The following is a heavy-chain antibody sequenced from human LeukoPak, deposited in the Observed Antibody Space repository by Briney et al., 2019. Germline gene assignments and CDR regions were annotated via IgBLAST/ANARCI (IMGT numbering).Heavy chain of an antibody. CDR1: GGSISSHY. Sequence: PSETLSLTCTVSGGSISSHYWSWIRQPPGKGLEWIGYIYYSGSTNYNPSLKSRVTISVDTSKNQFSLKLSSVTAADTAVYYCASSVSTFGNFDYWGQGTLVTVSS. CDR2: IYYSGST. D-gene: IGHD2/OR15-2a*01. CDR3: ASSVSTFGNFDY. V-gene: IGHV4-59*11. J-gene: IGHJ4*02.